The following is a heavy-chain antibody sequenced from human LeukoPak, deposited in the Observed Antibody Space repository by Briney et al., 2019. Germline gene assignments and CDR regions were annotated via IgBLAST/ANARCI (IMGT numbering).Heavy chain of an antibody. CDR3: ARDFWIVVVPAAG. CDR1: GFTFSSFG. D-gene: IGHD2-2*01. J-gene: IGHJ4*02. V-gene: IGHV3-21*01. CDR2: ISSSSSYI. Sequence: KPGGSLRLSCAASGFTFSSFGMNWVRQAPGKGLEWVSSISSSSSYIYYADSVKGRFTISRDNAKNSLYLQMNSLRAEDTAVYYCARDFWIVVVPAAGWGQGTLVTVSS.